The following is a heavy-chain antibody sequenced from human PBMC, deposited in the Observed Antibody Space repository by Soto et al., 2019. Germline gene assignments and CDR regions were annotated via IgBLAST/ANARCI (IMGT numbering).Heavy chain of an antibody. J-gene: IGHJ5*02. V-gene: IGHV1-69*12. CDR2: IIPIFGTA. D-gene: IGHD3-22*01. CDR3: ARDRGPSSGYYPYWFDP. CDR1: GGTFSSYA. Sequence: QVQLVQSGAEVKKPGSSVKVSCKASGGTFSSYAITWVRQAPGQGLEWMGGIIPIFGTANYAQKFQGRVTIRAGESTGTDYMELGSLRSEDTALYYCARDRGPSSGYYPYWFDPWGQGTLVTVSS.